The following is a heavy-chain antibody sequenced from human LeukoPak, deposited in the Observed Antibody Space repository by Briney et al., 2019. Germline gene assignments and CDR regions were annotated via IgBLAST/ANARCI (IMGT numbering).Heavy chain of an antibody. J-gene: IGHJ4*02. CDR1: GFTFINAW. V-gene: IGHV3-15*01. CDR2: IKCKNDPGTT. D-gene: IGHD3-16*01. CDR3: ITGHYVWGSSCDY. Sequence: GGSLRLACATSGFTFINAWMTWVPQAPGKGLEWVGRIKCKNDPGTTEYAAPVKGRFTISRDDSKNTLYLQMNSLKIEDTAVYYCITGHYVWGSSCDYWGQGTLVTVSS.